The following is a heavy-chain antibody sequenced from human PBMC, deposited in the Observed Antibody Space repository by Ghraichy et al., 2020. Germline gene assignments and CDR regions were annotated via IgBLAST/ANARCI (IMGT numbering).Heavy chain of an antibody. CDR1: GGTFSSYA. J-gene: IGHJ4*02. CDR2: IIPIFGTA. D-gene: IGHD5-12*01. Sequence: SVKVSCKASGGTFSSYAISWVRQAPGQGLEWMGGIIPIFGTANYAQKFQGRVTITADESTSTAYMELSSLRSEDTAVYYCASGRGYAKTSGIDYWGQGTLVTVSS. CDR3: ASGRGYAKTSGIDY. V-gene: IGHV1-69*13.